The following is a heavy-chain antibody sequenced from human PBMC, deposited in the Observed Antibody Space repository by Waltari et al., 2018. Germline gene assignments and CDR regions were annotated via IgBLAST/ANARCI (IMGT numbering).Heavy chain of an antibody. J-gene: IGHJ4*02. CDR1: GYTFTSYY. Sequence: QVQLVQSGAEVKKPGASVKVSCKASGYTFTSYYMHWVRQAPGQGLEWMGRINRRGGSTSYAQKFQGRVTMTRDTSTSTVYMELSSLRSEDTAVYYCARARFTAMIVSNFDYWGQGTLVTVSS. CDR2: INRRGGST. V-gene: IGHV1-46*01. D-gene: IGHD3-22*01. CDR3: ARARFTAMIVSNFDY.